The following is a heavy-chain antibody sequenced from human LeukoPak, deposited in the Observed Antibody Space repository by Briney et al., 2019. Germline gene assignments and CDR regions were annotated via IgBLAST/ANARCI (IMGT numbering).Heavy chain of an antibody. CDR1: GFTFSSNW. V-gene: IGHV3-7*02. J-gene: IGHJ4*02. Sequence: GGSLRLSCAASGFTFSSNWMSWVRQAPGKGLEWVANIKQDGSAKYYVDSVKGRFTISRDNAKNSLYLQMNSLRAEDTAVYYCARGKSGYSYGLFDYWGQGTLVTVSS. CDR2: IKQDGSAK. D-gene: IGHD5-18*01. CDR3: ARGKSGYSYGLFDY.